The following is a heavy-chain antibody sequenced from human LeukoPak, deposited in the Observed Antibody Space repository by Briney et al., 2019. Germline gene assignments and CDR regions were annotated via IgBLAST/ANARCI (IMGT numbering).Heavy chain of an antibody. CDR2: INPNSGGT. CDR3: ARVSMIVAVDGVFDI. D-gene: IGHD3-22*01. J-gene: IGHJ3*02. CDR1: GYTFTSYA. V-gene: IGHV1-2*02. Sequence: GASVKVSCKASGYTFTSYAMDWVRQAPGQGLEWMGWINPNSGGTNYGQKFQGRVTMTRDTSISTAYMELSRLRSDDTAVYYCARVSMIVAVDGVFDIWGQGTMVTVSS.